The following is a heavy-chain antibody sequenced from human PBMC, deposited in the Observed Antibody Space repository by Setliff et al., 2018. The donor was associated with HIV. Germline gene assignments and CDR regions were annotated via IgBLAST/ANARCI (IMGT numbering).Heavy chain of an antibody. V-gene: IGHV1-3*01. CDR1: GYTFTSYA. D-gene: IGHD2-21*02. CDR2: INAGNGNT. CDR3: ASPTAIPH. J-gene: IGHJ4*02. Sequence: GASVKVSCKASGYTFTSYAMHWVRQAPGQRLEWMGWINAGNGNTKYSRKFQGRVTITRDTSASTAYMELSSLRPEDTAVYYCASPTAIPHWGQGTLVTVSS.